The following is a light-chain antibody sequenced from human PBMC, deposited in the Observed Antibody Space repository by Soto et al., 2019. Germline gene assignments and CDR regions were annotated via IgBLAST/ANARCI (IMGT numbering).Light chain of an antibody. CDR3: QQLDNYPRT. CDR1: QGTSNY. J-gene: IGKJ1*01. CDR2: ATS. V-gene: IGKV1-16*02. Sequence: DIQMTQSPSSLSASVGDRVTITWRASQGTSNYFAWLQQQTGKPPRSLIYATSSLQSGVPSQFSGSGSGTDFTLTISSLQPEDFATYYCQQLDNYPRTFGQGTKVDIK.